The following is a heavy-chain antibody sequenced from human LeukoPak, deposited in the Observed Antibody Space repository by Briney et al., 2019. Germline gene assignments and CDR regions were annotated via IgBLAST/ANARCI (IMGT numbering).Heavy chain of an antibody. CDR3: ACSGFRVALNWFDP. J-gene: IGHJ5*02. CDR1: GFTFDDYG. D-gene: IGHD6-19*01. CDR2: INWNGGTT. V-gene: IGHV3-20*04. Sequence: GGSLRLSCAASGFTFDDYGMSWVRQAPGKGLEWVSGINWNGGTTDYGDSVKGRFTISRDNSKNTLYLQMNSLRAEDTAVYYCACSGFRVALNWFDPWGQGTLVTVSS.